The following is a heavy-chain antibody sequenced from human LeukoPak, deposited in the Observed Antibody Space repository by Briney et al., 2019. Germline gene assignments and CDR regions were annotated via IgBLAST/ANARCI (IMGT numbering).Heavy chain of an antibody. CDR2: ISYDGSSK. Sequence: PGGSLRLSCAPFGFTFSSYGMHWVRQAPGKGLEWVAVISYDGSSKYYADSVKGRFTISRDNSKNTLYLQMNSLRAEDTAVYYCAKDGRRDLGSAYDSPWYWGQGTLVTVSS. D-gene: IGHD5-12*01. CDR3: AKDGRRDLGSAYDSPWY. V-gene: IGHV3-30*18. J-gene: IGHJ4*02. CDR1: GFTFSSYG.